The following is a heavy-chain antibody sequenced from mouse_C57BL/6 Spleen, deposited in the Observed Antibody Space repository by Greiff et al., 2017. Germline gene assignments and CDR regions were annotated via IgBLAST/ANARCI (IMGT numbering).Heavy chain of an antibody. CDR1: GFTFSDAW. J-gene: IGHJ1*03. D-gene: IGHD2-5*01. V-gene: IGHV6-6*01. CDR3: TRPGAYYSNYVDWYFDV. Sequence: EVMLVESGGGLVQPGGSMKLSCAASGFTFSDAWMDWVRPSPEKGLEWVAEIRNKANNHATYYAESVNGRFTISIDDSKSSVYLQMNSLRAEDTGIYYCTRPGAYYSNYVDWYFDVWGTGTTVTVSS. CDR2: IRNKANNHAT.